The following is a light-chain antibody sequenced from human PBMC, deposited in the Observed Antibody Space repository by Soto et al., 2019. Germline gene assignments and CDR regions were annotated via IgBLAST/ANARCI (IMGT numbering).Light chain of an antibody. Sequence: EVVLTQSPGTLSLSPGERATLSCRASQSVSSIYLAWYQQKPGQAPRLLIYGASSRATGIPDRFSGSGSGTDFTLTISRLEPEDFEVYYCQQYGSSPWTFGQGTKVDIK. CDR3: QQYGSSPWT. CDR2: GAS. CDR1: QSVSSIY. J-gene: IGKJ1*01. V-gene: IGKV3-20*01.